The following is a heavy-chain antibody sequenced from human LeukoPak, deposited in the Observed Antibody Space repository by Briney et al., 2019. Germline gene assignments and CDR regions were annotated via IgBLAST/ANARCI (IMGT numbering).Heavy chain of an antibody. CDR2: IWYGGSNK. Sequence: GGSLRLSCAASGFTFSSYGMHWVRQAPGKGLEWVAVIWYGGSNKYYADSVKGRFTISRDNSKNTLYLQMNSLRAEDTAVYYCAKDGAYYYDSNGYFDYWGQGTLVTVSS. V-gene: IGHV3-30*02. J-gene: IGHJ4*02. CDR3: AKDGAYYYDSNGYFDY. D-gene: IGHD3-22*01. CDR1: GFTFSSYG.